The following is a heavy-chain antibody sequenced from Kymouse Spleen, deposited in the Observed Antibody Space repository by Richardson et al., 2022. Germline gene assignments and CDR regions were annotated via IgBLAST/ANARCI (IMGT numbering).Heavy chain of an antibody. Sequence: QVQLQQSGPGLVKPSQTLSLTCAISGDSVSSNSAAWNWIRQSPSRGLEWLGRTYYRSKWYNDYAVSVKSRITINPDTSKNQFSLQLNSVTPEDTAVYYCARGEGIAVAGHTTTTTVWTSGAKGPRSPSPQ. CDR3: ARGEGIAVAGHTTTTTVWTS. J-gene: IGHJ6*02. CDR1: GDSVSSNSAA. D-gene: IGHD6-19*01. CDR2: TYYRSKWYN. V-gene: IGHV6-1*01.